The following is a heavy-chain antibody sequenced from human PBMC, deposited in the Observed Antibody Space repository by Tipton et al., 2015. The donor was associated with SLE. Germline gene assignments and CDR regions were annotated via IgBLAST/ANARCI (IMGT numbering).Heavy chain of an antibody. V-gene: IGHV4-59*01. CDR2: IYYSGST. CDR3: ARAGPRNYDSRCYPGNAFDF. J-gene: IGHJ3*01. Sequence: TLSLTCTVSGGSISSYYWSWIRQPPGKGLEWIGYIYYSGSTNYNPSLKSRVTISVDTSKNQFSLKLSSVTAADTAVYYCARAGPRNYDSRCYPGNAFDFWGQGPMVTVSS. D-gene: IGHD3-22*01. CDR1: GGSISSYY.